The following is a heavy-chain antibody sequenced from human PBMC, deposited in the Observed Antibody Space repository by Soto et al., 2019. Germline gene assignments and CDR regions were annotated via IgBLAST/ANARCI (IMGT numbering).Heavy chain of an antibody. CDR2: IDPSDSYT. CDR3: ARCRYYYDSSGYYILYFDY. D-gene: IGHD3-22*01. Sequence: PGESLKISCKGSGYSFTSYWISWVRQMPGKGLGWMGRIDPSDSYTNYSPSFQGHVTISADKSISTAYLQWSSLKASDTAMYYCARCRYYYDSSGYYILYFDYWGQRTLVTVSS. V-gene: IGHV5-10-1*01. J-gene: IGHJ4*02. CDR1: GYSFTSYW.